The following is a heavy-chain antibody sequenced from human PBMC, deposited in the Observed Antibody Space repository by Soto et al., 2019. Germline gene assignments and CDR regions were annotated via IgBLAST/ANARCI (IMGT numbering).Heavy chain of an antibody. V-gene: IGHV4-34*01. CDR2: INHSGST. D-gene: IGHD6-6*01. J-gene: IGHJ6*04. CDR1: GGSFSGYY. CDR3: ARGIAARQGGQKYYYGMDV. Sequence: PSETLSLTCAVYGGSFSGYYWSWIRQPPGKGLEWIVEINHSGSTNYNPSLKSRVTISVDTSKNQFSLKLSSVTAADTAVYYCARGIAARQGGQKYYYGMDVWGKGNTVTVSS.